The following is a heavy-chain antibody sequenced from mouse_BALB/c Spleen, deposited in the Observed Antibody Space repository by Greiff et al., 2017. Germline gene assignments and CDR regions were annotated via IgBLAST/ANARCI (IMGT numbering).Heavy chain of an antibody. CDR2: IYPYNGGT. V-gene: IGHV1S29*02. D-gene: IGHD2-1*01. CDR3: AIYYGNSWFAY. J-gene: IGHJ3*01. CDR1: GYTFTDYN. Sequence: EVQLQESGPELVKPGASVKISCKASGYTFTDYNMHWVKQSHGKSLEWIGYIYPYNGGTGYNQKFKSKATLNVDNSSSTAYMELRSLTSEDSAVYYCAIYYGNSWFAYWGQGTLVTVSA.